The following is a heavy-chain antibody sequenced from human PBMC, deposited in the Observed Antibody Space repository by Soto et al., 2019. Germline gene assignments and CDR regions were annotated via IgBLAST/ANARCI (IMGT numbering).Heavy chain of an antibody. CDR3: ARGSAFIGLDY. CDR2: IGTSGSYI. D-gene: IGHD1-26*01. CDR1: GVIFNRYS. V-gene: IGHV3-21*01. Sequence: GGSPRLSCAVSGVIFNRYSMNWVRQAPGKGLEWVSSIGTSGSYIYDTDSVKGRFTISRDNTKDSLYLQMNSLRAEDTAIYYCARGSAFIGLDYWGQGT. J-gene: IGHJ4*02.